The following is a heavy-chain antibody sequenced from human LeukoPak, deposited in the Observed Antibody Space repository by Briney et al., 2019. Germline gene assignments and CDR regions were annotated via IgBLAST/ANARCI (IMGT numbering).Heavy chain of an antibody. V-gene: IGHV1-2*02. J-gene: IGHJ4*02. D-gene: IGHD3-9*01. CDR1: GYTFTGYY. CDR3: ARDHTEAYFDWLNPQDY. CDR2: INPNSGGT. Sequence: GASVKVSCKASGYTFTGYYMHWVRQAPGQGLEWMGWINPNSGGTNYAQKFQGRVTMTRDTSISTAYMELSRLRSDDTAVYYCARDHTEAYFDWLNPQDYWGQGTLVTVSS.